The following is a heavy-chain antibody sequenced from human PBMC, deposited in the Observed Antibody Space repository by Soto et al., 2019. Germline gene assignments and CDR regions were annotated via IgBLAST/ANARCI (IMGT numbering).Heavy chain of an antibody. D-gene: IGHD3-3*01. CDR3: VRHSIYCCDY. Sequence: QLQLQESGPGLVKPSQTLSLTCTVSGGSISSGSYYWGWIRQPPGKGLEWIGCIYYSGSTYYNPSLMSLVTISVDTSKNQCSLKLSSVAAADSAVYYCVRHSIYCCDYWGQGTLVTVSS. CDR2: IYYSGST. J-gene: IGHJ4*02. CDR1: GGSISSGSYY. V-gene: IGHV4-39*01.